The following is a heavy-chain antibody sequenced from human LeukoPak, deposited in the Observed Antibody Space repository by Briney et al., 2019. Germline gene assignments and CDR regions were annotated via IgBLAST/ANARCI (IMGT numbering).Heavy chain of an antibody. CDR2: IKPDGTEQ. D-gene: IGHD6-13*01. J-gene: IGHJ4*02. V-gene: IGHV3-7*04. CDR3: TRTSVAAAGDY. Sequence: GGSLRLSCAASGFTFSGFWMPWVRQAPGKGLEWVANIKPDGTEQYYVDSLKGRFTISRDNAKNSLYLQINGLRAEDTAVYYCTRTSVAAAGDYWGQGTLVTVSS. CDR1: GFTFSGFW.